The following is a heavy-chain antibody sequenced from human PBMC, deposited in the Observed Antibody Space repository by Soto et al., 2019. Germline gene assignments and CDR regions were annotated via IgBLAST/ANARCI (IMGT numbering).Heavy chain of an antibody. CDR2: IYYIGST. J-gene: IGHJ5*02. D-gene: IGHD3-16*02. Sequence: SETLSLTCTVSGDSITNSNYYWGWFRQPPGKGLEWIASIYYIGSTYYNPSLKSRVTISVDTSNNQFSLNLNSVTASDTAVYYCAGRNSLASVSLNFRELSNYKWIDPWGPGTLVTVS. V-gene: IGHV4-39*01. CDR1: GDSITNSNYY. CDR3: AGRNSLASVSLNFRELSNYKWIDP.